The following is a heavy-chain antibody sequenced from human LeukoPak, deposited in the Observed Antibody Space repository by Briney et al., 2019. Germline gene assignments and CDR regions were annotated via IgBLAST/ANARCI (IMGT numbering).Heavy chain of an antibody. CDR1: GFTFGSYS. D-gene: IGHD3-9*01. V-gene: IGHV3-48*04. CDR2: ISSSSSTI. J-gene: IGHJ4*02. CDR3: ARAPWGYFVW. Sequence: GGSLRLSCAASGFTFGSYSMNWVRQAPGKGLEWVSYISSSSSTIYYADSVKGRFTISRDNAKNSLYLQMNSLRAEDTAVYYCARAPWGYFVWWGQGTLVTVSS.